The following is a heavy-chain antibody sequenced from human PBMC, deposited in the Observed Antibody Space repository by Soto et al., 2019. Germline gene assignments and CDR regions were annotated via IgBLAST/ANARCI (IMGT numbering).Heavy chain of an antibody. CDR2: VSGSGGST. CDR3: AKGLGWNPDYYGVGV. J-gene: IGHJ6*02. V-gene: IGHV3-23*01. Sequence: EVQLLESGGGLVQPGGSLRLSCVASGFTFSSYAMNWVRQAPGKGLEWVSAVSGSGGSTYYADSVKGRFTISRDNSKNTLYLQMNSLRAEDTAVYYCAKGLGWNPDYYGVGVWGQGTTVTVSS. D-gene: IGHD1-1*01. CDR1: GFTFSSYA.